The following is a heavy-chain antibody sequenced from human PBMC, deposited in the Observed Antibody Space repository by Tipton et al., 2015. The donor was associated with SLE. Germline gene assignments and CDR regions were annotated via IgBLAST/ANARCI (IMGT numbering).Heavy chain of an antibody. V-gene: IGHV4-34*01. CDR2: INHSGST. J-gene: IGHJ3*02. D-gene: IGHD1-1*01. CDR1: GGSFSGYY. CDR3: ARGRRRGPGAFDI. Sequence: TLSLTCAVYGGSFSGYYWNWIRQPPGKGLEWIGEINHSGSTNYNPSLKSRVTISIDTSKNQFSLKLTSVTAVDTAVYYCARGRRRGPGAFDIWGQGTLVTVAS.